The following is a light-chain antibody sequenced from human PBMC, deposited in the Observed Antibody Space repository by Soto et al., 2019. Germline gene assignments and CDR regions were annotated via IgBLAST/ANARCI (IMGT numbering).Light chain of an antibody. CDR3: QQRSILLT. Sequence: EIVLTQSPATLSLSPGERATLSCRASQSVSNYLAWYQQKPGQSPRLLIYDASNRATGIPARFSGSGSGTDFTLTISSLEPEDFAVYFCQQRSILLTFGGGTKVEIK. CDR1: QSVSNY. J-gene: IGKJ4*01. V-gene: IGKV3-11*01. CDR2: DAS.